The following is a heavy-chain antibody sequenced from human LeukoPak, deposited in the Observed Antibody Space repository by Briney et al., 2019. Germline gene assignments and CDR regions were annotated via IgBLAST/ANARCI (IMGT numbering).Heavy chain of an antibody. CDR3: ARVSKNIVVVPAAMGGGYYYYGMDV. V-gene: IGHV4-31*03. J-gene: IGHJ6*02. CDR1: GGSISSGGYY. Sequence: PSQTLSLTCTVSGGSISSGGYYWSWIRQHPGKGLEWIGYIYYSGSTYYNPSLKSRVTISVDTSKNQFSLKLSSVTAADTAVYYCARVSKNIVVVPAAMGGGYYYYGMDVWGQGTTVTVSS. D-gene: IGHD2-2*01. CDR2: IYYSGST.